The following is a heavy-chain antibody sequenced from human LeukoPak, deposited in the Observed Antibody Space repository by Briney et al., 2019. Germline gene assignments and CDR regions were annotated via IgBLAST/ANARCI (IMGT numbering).Heavy chain of an antibody. V-gene: IGHV4-61*09. CDR3: AREQSGSYNY. J-gene: IGHJ4*02. CDR1: GGPISSGSYY. CDR2: IYTSGST. D-gene: IGHD1-26*01. Sequence: SQTLSLTCTVSGGPISSGSYYWSWLRQPAGKGLEWIGHIYTSGSTNYNPSLKSRVTISLDTSKNHFSLKLSSVTAADTAVYYCAREQSGSYNYWGQGTLVTVSS.